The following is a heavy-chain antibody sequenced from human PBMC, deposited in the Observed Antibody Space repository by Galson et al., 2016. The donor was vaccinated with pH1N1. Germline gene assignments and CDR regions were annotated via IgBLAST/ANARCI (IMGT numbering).Heavy chain of an antibody. Sequence: PALVKPTQTLTLTCTLSGLSITTNGVSVGWLRQPPGKALEWLALIYWDDDKRYSPSLKTRLTITRDTSKSQAVLTMTNMDPVDTATYYCARSRRMAAVGTSGYFYNSMDVWGQGTTVTVSS. CDR3: ARSRRMAAVGTSGYFYNSMDV. V-gene: IGHV2-5*02. J-gene: IGHJ6*02. CDR1: GLSITTNGVS. D-gene: IGHD6-13*01. CDR2: IYWDDDK.